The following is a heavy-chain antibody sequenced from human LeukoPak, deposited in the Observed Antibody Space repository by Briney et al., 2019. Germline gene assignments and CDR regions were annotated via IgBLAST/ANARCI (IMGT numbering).Heavy chain of an antibody. D-gene: IGHD1-26*01. CDR1: GFTFSSYA. V-gene: IGHV3-48*03. Sequence: GGSLRLSCAASGFTFSSYAMNWVRQAPGKGLEWVSYISSSGSTIYYADSVKGRFTISRDNAKNSLYLQMNSLRAEDTAVYYCARERLGAQDYWGQGTLVTVSS. CDR3: ARERLGAQDY. J-gene: IGHJ4*02. CDR2: ISSSGSTI.